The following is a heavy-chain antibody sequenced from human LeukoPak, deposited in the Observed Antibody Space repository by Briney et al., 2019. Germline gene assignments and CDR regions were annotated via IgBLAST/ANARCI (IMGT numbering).Heavy chain of an antibody. Sequence: SETLSLTCAVYGGSFNGYYWSWIRQPPGKGLEWIGEINDSGKTNYNPSLKGRVTISVATSKNQFSLKLSSVTAADTAVYYCARRGGGYYPYYFGYWGQGTLVTVSS. CDR3: ARRGGGYYPYYFGY. CDR2: INDSGKT. D-gene: IGHD3-22*01. V-gene: IGHV4-34*01. J-gene: IGHJ4*02. CDR1: GGSFNGYY.